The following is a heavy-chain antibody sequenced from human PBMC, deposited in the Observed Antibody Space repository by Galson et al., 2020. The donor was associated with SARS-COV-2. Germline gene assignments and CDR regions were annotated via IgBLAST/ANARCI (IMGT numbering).Heavy chain of an antibody. CDR2: MNPNSGNT. D-gene: IGHD1-26*01. CDR3: AARFRSPTYDS. J-gene: IGHJ4*02. V-gene: IGHV1-8*01. CDR1: GYTFTDYD. Sequence: ASVKVSCKASGYTFTDYDINWVRQAAGQGLEWMGWMNPNSGNTGYAQKFQGRLTMTRDTSTSTAYMELSSLRSEDTAIYYCAARFRSPTYDSWGQGTLVTVSS.